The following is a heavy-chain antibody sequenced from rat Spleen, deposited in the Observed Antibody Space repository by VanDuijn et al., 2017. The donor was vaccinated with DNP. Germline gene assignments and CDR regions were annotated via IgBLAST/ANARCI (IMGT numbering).Heavy chain of an antibody. D-gene: IGHD1-11*01. CDR3: ATLGGIIYDF. Sequence: EVQLVESGGGLVQPGRSLKLSCAASGFTFSNYDMAWVRQAPKKGLDWVATISNTGDSTYYRDSVKGRFTISRDNAKSTLYLQMDSLRSEDTATYYCATLGGIIYDFWGQGVLVTVSS. J-gene: IGHJ2*01. V-gene: IGHV5-7*01. CDR2: ISNTGDST. CDR1: GFTFSNYD.